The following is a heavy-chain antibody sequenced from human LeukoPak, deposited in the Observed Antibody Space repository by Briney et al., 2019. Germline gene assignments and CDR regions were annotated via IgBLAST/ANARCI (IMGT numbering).Heavy chain of an antibody. CDR2: IYTSGST. V-gene: IGHV4-4*07. CDR1: GGPISSYY. J-gene: IGHJ4*02. D-gene: IGHD3-10*01. Sequence: SETLSLTCTVSGGPISSYYWSWIRQPAGKGLEWIGRIYTSGSTNYNPSLKSRVTMSVDTSKNQFSLKLSSVTAADTAVYYCARAASQYYYGSGSYFFDYWGQGTLVTVSS. CDR3: ARAASQYYYGSGSYFFDY.